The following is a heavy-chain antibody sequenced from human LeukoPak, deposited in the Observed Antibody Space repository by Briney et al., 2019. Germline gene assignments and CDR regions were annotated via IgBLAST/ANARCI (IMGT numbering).Heavy chain of an antibody. CDR1: GFTFFNYG. V-gene: IGHV3-30*18. D-gene: IGHD3-16*01. Sequence: GGSLRLSCEASGFTFFNYGVHWVRQAPGKGLEWVSLISYDGGNQKYADSVKGRFTISRDNSKNTVYLQLNSLRAEDTAVYYYAKDRRMMSAYYGMDVWGQGTTVIVSS. CDR3: AKDRRMMSAYYGMDV. J-gene: IGHJ6*02. CDR2: ISYDGGNQ.